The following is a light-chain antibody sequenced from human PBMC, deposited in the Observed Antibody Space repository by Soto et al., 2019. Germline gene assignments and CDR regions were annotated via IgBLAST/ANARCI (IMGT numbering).Light chain of an antibody. J-gene: IGKJ1*01. Sequence: DVVMTQSPLSLPVTLGQPASISCRSSQSLVFTDGDTYLNWFQQRPGQSPRRLIYKVSNRDSGVPDRFSGRGSGTDFTLKISRVEAEDVAVYYCMQGTHWPRTFGQGTKVEIK. CDR3: MQGTHWPRT. CDR1: QSLVFTDGDTY. CDR2: KVS. V-gene: IGKV2-30*01.